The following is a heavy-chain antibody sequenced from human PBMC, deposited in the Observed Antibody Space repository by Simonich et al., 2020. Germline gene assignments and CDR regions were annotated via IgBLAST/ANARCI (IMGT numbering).Heavy chain of an antibody. V-gene: IGHV1-18*01. CDR1: GYTFTSYG. J-gene: IGHJ3*02. Sequence: QVQLVQSGAEVKKPGASVKVSCKASGYTFTSYGISWGRQAPGQVLRWMGWVRAYNGTTNYAQKLKGRVTMTTDTSTSTANMERRSLRADDTAVYYCARSTTGTTAFDIWGQGTMVTVSS. CDR3: ARSTTGTTAFDI. CDR2: VRAYNGTT. D-gene: IGHD1-1*01.